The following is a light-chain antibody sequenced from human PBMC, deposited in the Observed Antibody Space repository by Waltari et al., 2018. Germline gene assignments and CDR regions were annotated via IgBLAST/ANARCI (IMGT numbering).Light chain of an antibody. CDR1: SLRSYY. Sequence: SSELTQDPAVSVALGQTVRITCQGDSLRSYYASWYQQKPGQAPVLVIYGKNNRPSGIPDRFSGSSSGNTASLTITGAQVEDEADYYCNSRDSSGNHPVFGGGTKLTVL. V-gene: IGLV3-19*01. J-gene: IGLJ2*01. CDR2: GKN. CDR3: NSRDSSGNHPV.